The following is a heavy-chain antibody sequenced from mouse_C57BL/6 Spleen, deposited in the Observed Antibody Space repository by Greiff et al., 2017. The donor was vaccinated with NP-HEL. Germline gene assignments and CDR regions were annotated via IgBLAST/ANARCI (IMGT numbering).Heavy chain of an antibody. Sequence: VRLQQSGPELVKPGASVKISCKASGYTFTDYYMNWVKQSHGKSLEWIGDINPNNGGTSYNQKFKGKATLTVDKSSSTAYMELRSLTSEDSAVYYCAREEGNGYPSFAYWGQGTLVTVSA. V-gene: IGHV1-26*01. D-gene: IGHD2-2*01. J-gene: IGHJ3*01. CDR1: GYTFTDYY. CDR3: AREEGNGYPSFAY. CDR2: INPNNGGT.